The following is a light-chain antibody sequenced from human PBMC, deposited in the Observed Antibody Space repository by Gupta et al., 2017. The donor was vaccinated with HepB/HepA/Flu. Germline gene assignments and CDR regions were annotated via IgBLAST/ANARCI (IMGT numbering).Light chain of an antibody. Sequence: QSVLTQPPSVSGAPGQRVTIPCPGSSSNIGAGYDVHWYQQLPGTAPKLLIYGNSNRPSGVPDRFSGSKSGTAASLAITGLQAEEEADDYCQSYDSSLSGSYVVFGGGTKLTVL. J-gene: IGLJ2*01. CDR3: QSYDSSLSGSYVV. V-gene: IGLV1-40*01. CDR2: GNS. CDR1: SSNIGAGYD.